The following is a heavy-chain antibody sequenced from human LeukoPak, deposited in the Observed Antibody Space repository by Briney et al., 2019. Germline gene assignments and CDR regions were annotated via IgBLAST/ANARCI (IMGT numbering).Heavy chain of an antibody. V-gene: IGHV3-7*03. Sequence: GGSLRLPCVASGFTFTTFSMDWVRQAPGKGLEWVANIDQSGGRNNYVDSVKGRFTISRDYAKNSLFLEMSSLRADDTAVYFCARDVEGGTFDIWGQGTTVTVSS. CDR1: GFTFTTFS. J-gene: IGHJ3*02. D-gene: IGHD3-16*01. CDR3: ARDVEGGTFDI. CDR2: IDQSGGRN.